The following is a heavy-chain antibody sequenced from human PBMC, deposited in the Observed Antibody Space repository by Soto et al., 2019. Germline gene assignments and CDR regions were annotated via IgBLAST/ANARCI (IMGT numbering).Heavy chain of an antibody. V-gene: IGHV1-18*01. CDR2: ISAYNGNT. CDR3: ARDSRSSGWSGYRRVDY. D-gene: IGHD3-3*01. Sequence: GASVKVSCKASGYTFTSYGISWVRQAPGQGLEWMGWISAYNGNTNYAQKLQGRVTMTTDTSTSTAYMELRSLRSDDTAVYYCARDSRSSGWSGYRRVDYWGQGTLVTVSS. CDR1: GYTFTSYG. J-gene: IGHJ4*02.